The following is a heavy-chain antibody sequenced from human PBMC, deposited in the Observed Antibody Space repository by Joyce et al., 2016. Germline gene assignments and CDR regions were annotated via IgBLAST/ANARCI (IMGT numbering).Heavy chain of an antibody. CDR1: GFRFSDHY. CDR2: IRNRNRGYTT. V-gene: IGHV3-72*01. CDR3: TRIAAANYGEYDH. J-gene: IGHJ4*01. Sequence: EVQLVESGGGLVQPGGSLRLSCAASGFRFSDHYMDWVRQGPGKGLEWIGRIRNRNRGYTTEYAASVRGRVTISRDDTKSSLHLQINSLKVEDAAVYYCTRIAAANYGEYDHWGHGTLVTVSS. D-gene: IGHD4-17*01.